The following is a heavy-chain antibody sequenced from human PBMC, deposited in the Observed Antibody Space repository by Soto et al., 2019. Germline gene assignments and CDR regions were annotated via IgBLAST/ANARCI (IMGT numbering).Heavy chain of an antibody. CDR1: GGSISSYY. V-gene: IGHV4-59*01. Sequence: QVQLQESGPGLVKPSETLSLTCTVSGGSISSYYWSWIRQPPGKGLEWIGYIYYSGSTNYNPSLKSRVTISVDTSKNQFSLKLSSVTAADTAVYYCAREGYSSCWYAGGAFDSWGQGTMVTVSS. D-gene: IGHD6-13*01. CDR3: AREGYSSCWYAGGAFDS. J-gene: IGHJ3*02. CDR2: IYYSGST.